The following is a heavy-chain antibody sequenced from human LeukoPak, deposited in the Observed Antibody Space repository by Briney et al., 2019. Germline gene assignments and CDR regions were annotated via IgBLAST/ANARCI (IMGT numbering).Heavy chain of an antibody. CDR1: GGSISSGDYY. D-gene: IGHD3-22*01. J-gene: IGHJ5*02. V-gene: IGHV4-30-4*01. Sequence: PSETLSLTCTVSGGSISSGDYYWSWIRQPPGKGLEWIGYIYYSGSTYYNPSLKSRVTISVDTSKNQFSLKLSSVTAADTAVYYCARGEYYYDSSGYLVWFDPWGQGTLVTVSS. CDR2: IYYSGST. CDR3: ARGEYYYDSSGYLVWFDP.